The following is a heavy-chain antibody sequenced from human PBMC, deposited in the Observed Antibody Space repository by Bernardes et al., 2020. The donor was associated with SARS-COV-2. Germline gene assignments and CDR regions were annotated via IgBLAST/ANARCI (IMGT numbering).Heavy chain of an antibody. CDR2: IWYDGSQK. J-gene: IGHJ3*02. D-gene: IGHD1-26*01. V-gene: IGHV3-33*01. Sequence: GGSLRLSCSASGFTFRSHGMHWVRQAPGKGLEWVAVIWYDGSQKYYADAVKGRFTISRDNSKNTLYLQMNSLRAEDTAVYYCARFSGTNALGALDIWSQGMMVTDYS. CDR3: ARFSGTNALGALDI. CDR1: GFTFRSHG.